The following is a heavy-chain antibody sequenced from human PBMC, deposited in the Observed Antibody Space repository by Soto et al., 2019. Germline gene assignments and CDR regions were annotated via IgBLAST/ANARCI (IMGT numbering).Heavy chain of an antibody. Sequence: QVQLQESGPGLVKPSQTLSLTCTVSGGSISSGDYYWSWIRQPPGKGLEWIGYIYYSGSTYYNPSLKSRVTISGDTSKNQFSLKLSSVTAADTAVYYCARFDDSSGNYGENWFDPWGQGTLVTVSS. CDR1: GGSISSGDYY. J-gene: IGHJ5*02. CDR3: ARFDDSSGNYGENWFDP. V-gene: IGHV4-30-4*01. CDR2: IYYSGST. D-gene: IGHD3-22*01.